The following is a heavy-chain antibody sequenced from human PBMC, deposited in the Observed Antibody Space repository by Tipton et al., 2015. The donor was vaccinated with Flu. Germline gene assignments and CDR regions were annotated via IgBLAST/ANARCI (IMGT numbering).Heavy chain of an antibody. V-gene: IGHV3-33*01. J-gene: IGHJ1*01. CDR3: ARGVAGRARYFQH. CDR1: GFTFSSYG. CDR2: IWYDGSNK. D-gene: IGHD6-19*01. Sequence: QVQLVQSGGGVVQPGRSLRLSCAASGFTFSSYGMHWVRQAPGKGLEWVAVIWYDGSNKYYADSVKGRFTISRDNSKNTLYLQMNSLRVEDTAVYYCARGVAGRARYFQHWGQGTLVTVSS.